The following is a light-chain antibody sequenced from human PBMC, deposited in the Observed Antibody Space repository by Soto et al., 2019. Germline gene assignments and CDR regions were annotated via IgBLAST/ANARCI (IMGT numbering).Light chain of an antibody. Sequence: EIGLTQSPATLPLSPGERATLSCRASQSVSSSLAWYQQKPGQAPRLLIYDASNRATGIPARFSGSGSGTDFTLTISSLGPEDFAVYYCQQRHDWPLTFGGGTKV. J-gene: IGKJ4*01. CDR1: QSVSSS. CDR3: QQRHDWPLT. V-gene: IGKV3-11*01. CDR2: DAS.